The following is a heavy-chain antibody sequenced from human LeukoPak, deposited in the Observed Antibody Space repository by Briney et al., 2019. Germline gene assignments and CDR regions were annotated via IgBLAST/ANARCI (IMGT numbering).Heavy chain of an antibody. CDR3: ASQTAWIAAAGRRGVRHWFDP. V-gene: IGHV4-34*01. CDR1: GGSFSGYY. J-gene: IGHJ5*02. Sequence: PSETLSLTCAVYGGSFSGYYWSWIRLPPGKGLEWIGEINHSGSTNYNPSLKSRVTTSVDTSKNQFSLKLSSVTAADTAVYYCASQTAWIAAAGRRGVRHWFDPWGQGTLVTVSS. D-gene: IGHD6-13*01. CDR2: INHSGST.